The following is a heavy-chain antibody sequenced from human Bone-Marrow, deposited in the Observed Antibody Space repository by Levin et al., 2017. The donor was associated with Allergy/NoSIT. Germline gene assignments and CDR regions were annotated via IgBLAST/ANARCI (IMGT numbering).Heavy chain of an antibody. CDR1: GFTFSTYW. D-gene: IGHD1-26*01. CDR3: ARRGILVGASGGGYGMDV. CDR2: IKPDESDK. V-gene: IGHV3-7*01. J-gene: IGHJ6*02. Sequence: ETLSLTCGASGFTFSTYWMSWVRQAPGKGLEWVANIKPDESDKYYVDSVKGRFTISRDNAKNSLYLQMNSLRVDDTAVYYCARRGILVGASGGGYGMDVWGQGTTVTVSS.